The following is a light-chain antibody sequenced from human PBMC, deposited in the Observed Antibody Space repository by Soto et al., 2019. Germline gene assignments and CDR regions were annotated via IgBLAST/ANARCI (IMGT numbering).Light chain of an antibody. J-gene: IGKJ1*01. CDR2: WAS. CDR1: QSVLYSSNNKNY. Sequence: DIVMTQSPDSLAVSLGERATINCKSSQSVLYSSNNKNYLAWYQQKPGQPPKLLIYWASTRESGVPDRFSGSGSGTDFTLTIRSLQAEDVAVYYCQQFYSSLRTFCQGTKVEI. V-gene: IGKV4-1*01. CDR3: QQFYSSLRT.